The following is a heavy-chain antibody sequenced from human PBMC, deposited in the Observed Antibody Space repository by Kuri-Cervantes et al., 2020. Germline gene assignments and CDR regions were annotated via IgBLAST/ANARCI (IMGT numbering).Heavy chain of an antibody. Sequence: SETLSLTCTVSGGSISSSSYYWGWIRQPPGKGLEWIGSIYYSGSTYYNPSPKSRVTISVDTSKNQFSLKLSSVTAADTAVYYCARTMVRGVTAYYYMDVWGKGTTVTVSS. CDR1: GGSISSSSYY. D-gene: IGHD3-10*01. J-gene: IGHJ6*03. V-gene: IGHV4-39*01. CDR2: IYYSGST. CDR3: ARTMVRGVTAYYYMDV.